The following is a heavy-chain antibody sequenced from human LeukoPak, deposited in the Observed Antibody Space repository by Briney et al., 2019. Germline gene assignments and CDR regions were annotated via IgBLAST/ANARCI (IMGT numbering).Heavy chain of an antibody. J-gene: IGHJ6*03. CDR3: ARDPPGASTSYYYYMDV. D-gene: IGHD2-2*01. V-gene: IGHV1-2*02. Sequence: ASVKVSCEASGYTFTGYYMHWVRQAPGQGLEWMGWINPNSGGTNYAQKFQGRVTMTRDTSISTAYMELSRLRSDDTAVYYCARDPPGASTSYYYYMDVWGKGTTVTVSS. CDR1: GYTFTGYY. CDR2: INPNSGGT.